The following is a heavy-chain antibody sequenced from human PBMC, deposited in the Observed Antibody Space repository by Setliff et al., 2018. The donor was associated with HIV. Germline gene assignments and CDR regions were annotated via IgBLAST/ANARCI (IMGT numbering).Heavy chain of an antibody. CDR3: ARAVNLTFDI. V-gene: IGHV4-39*02. CDR1: GGSISSSSYY. Sequence: SETLSLTCTVSGGSISSSSYYWGWIRQPPGKGLEWIGSIYYSGSTYYNPSLKSRVTISVDTYMEEFGLQLSSVTAADTAVYYCARAVNLTFDIWSLGTMVTVSS. J-gene: IGHJ3*02. CDR2: IYYSGST.